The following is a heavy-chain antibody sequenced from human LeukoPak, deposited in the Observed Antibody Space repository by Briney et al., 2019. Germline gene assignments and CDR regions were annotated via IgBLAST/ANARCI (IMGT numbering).Heavy chain of an antibody. D-gene: IGHD5-12*01. Sequence: GGSRRLSCAASGFTFSSYAMSWVRQAPGKGLEWVSAISGSGGSTYYADSVKGRFTISRDNAKNSLYLQMNSLRAEDMALYYCARSGQLKFDYWGQGTLVTVSS. CDR3: ARSGQLKFDY. J-gene: IGHJ4*02. V-gene: IGHV3-23*01. CDR1: GFTFSSYA. CDR2: ISGSGGST.